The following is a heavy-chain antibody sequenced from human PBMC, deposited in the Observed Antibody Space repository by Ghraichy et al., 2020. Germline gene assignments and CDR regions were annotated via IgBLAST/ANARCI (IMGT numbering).Heavy chain of an antibody. CDR2: MYYSGII. CDR1: GGSISRYY. V-gene: IGHV4-59*08. Sequence: SETLSLTCPVSGGSISRYYWSWIRQPPGKGLEWIGYMYYSGIINYNPFLKSRVTISVDTSKNQFSLKLSSVTAADTAVYYCAGGLGKTPAYWGQGTLVTVSS. D-gene: IGHD3-16*01. CDR3: AGGLGKTPAY. J-gene: IGHJ4*02.